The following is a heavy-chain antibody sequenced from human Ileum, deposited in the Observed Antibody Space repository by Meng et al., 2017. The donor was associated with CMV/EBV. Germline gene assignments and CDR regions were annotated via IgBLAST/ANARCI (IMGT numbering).Heavy chain of an antibody. CDR3: VTGGWLDD. J-gene: IGHJ4*02. CDR2: IRGSDDTS. D-gene: IGHD6-19*01. CDR1: GFPFATFD. V-gene: IGHV3-23*01. Sequence: GESLKISCVASGFPFATFDMSWVRQAPGKGLEWISVIRGSDDTSYYPDSVKGRFTISKDKSKNTLFLQMNSLRVDDTAIYYCVTGGWLDDWDQGTLVTVSS.